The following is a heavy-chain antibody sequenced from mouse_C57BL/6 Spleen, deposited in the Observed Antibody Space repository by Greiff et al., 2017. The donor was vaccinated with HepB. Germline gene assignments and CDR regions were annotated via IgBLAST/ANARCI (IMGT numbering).Heavy chain of an antibody. J-gene: IGHJ2*01. CDR2: ISDGGSYT. CDR3: ARIPYYYGSSSFDY. Sequence: VQLQESGGGLVKPGGSLKLSCAASGFTFSSYAMSWVRQTPEKRLEWVATISDGGSYTYYPDNVKGRFTISRDNAKNNLYLQMSHLKSEDTAMYYCARIPYYYGSSSFDYWGQGTTLTVSS. V-gene: IGHV5-4*01. CDR1: GFTFSSYA. D-gene: IGHD1-1*01.